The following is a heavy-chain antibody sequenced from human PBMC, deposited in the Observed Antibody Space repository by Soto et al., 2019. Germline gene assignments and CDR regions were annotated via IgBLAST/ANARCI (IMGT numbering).Heavy chain of an antibody. CDR2: IYYSGST. Sequence: PSETLSLTCTVSGGSTSSGGYYWSWIRQHPGKGLEWLGYIYYSGSTYYNPSLKSRVTISVDTSKNQFSLKLSSVTSADTAVSSCARVYAMGRGVTLGPVHEYWRQRILGTVSS. V-gene: IGHV4-31*03. J-gene: IGHJ4*02. CDR1: GGSTSSGGYY. CDR3: ARVYAMGRGVTLGPVHEY. D-gene: IGHD3-10*01.